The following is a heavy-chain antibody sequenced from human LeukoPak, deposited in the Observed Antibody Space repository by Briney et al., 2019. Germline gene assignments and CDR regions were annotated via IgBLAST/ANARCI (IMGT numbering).Heavy chain of an antibody. CDR1: GGSFSSGSYY. V-gene: IGHV4-61*01. Sequence: SETLSLTCTVSGGSFSSGSYYWSWIRQPPGKGLEWIGYIYYSGSTNYNPSLKSRVTMSVDTSKNQFSLKLSSVTAADTAVYYCARDANWFDPWGQGTLVTVSS. CDR3: ARDANWFDP. J-gene: IGHJ5*02. CDR2: IYYSGST.